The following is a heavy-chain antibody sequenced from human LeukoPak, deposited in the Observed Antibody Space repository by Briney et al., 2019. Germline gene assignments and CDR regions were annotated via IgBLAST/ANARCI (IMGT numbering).Heavy chain of an antibody. CDR3: ARDYCSGGSCYFDY. Sequence: SETLSLTCTVSGGSISSSSYYWGWIRQPPGKGLEWIGSIYYSGSTYYNPSLKSRVTISVDTSKNQFSLKLSSVTAADTAVYYCARDYCSGGSCYFDYWGQGTQVTVSS. CDR1: GGSISSSSYY. CDR2: IYYSGST. V-gene: IGHV4-39*02. J-gene: IGHJ4*02. D-gene: IGHD2-15*01.